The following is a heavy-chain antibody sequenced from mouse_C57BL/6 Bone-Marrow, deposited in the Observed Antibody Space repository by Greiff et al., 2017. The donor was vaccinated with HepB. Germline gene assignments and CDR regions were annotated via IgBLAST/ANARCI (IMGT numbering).Heavy chain of an antibody. D-gene: IGHD1-1*01. CDR3: ALISTITTVVADY. V-gene: IGHV1-74*01. CDR1: GYTFTSYG. Sequence: QVQLQQPGAELVKPGASVKVSCKASGYTFTSYGMHWVKQRPGQGLEWIGRIHPSDSDTNYNQKFKGKATLTVDKSSSTAYMQLSSLTSEDSAVYYCALISTITTVVADYWGQGTTLTVSS. CDR2: IHPSDSDT. J-gene: IGHJ2*01.